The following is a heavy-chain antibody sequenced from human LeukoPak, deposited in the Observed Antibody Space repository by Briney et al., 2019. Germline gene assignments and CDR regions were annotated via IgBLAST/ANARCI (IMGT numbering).Heavy chain of an antibody. CDR2: IGASGGRT. Sequence: GGSLRLSCTASGFTFSAYAMSWVRQSPGKGLEWVSSIGASGGRTYYADSVKGRFTISRGNSKNTLYVQMNSLRADDTAVYYCATSGRYPPWALNWFDPWGQGTLVTVSS. D-gene: IGHD3-10*01. CDR1: GFTFSAYA. CDR3: ATSGRYPPWALNWFDP. J-gene: IGHJ5*02. V-gene: IGHV3-23*01.